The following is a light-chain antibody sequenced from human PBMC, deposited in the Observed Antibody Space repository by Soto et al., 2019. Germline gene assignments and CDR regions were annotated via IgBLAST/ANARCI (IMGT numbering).Light chain of an antibody. Sequence: QSALTQPPSASGSPGPSVTISCTGTSSDVGGYNYVSWYQQHPGKAPKLMIYEVSKRPSGVPDRFSGSKSGNTASLTVSGLQAEDEADYYCSSYEVFGTGTKLTV. V-gene: IGLV2-8*01. CDR3: SSYEV. CDR1: SSDVGGYNY. J-gene: IGLJ1*01. CDR2: EVS.